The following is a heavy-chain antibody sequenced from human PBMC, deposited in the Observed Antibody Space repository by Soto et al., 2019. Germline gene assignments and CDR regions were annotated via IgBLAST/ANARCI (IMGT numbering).Heavy chain of an antibody. D-gene: IGHD4-4*01. V-gene: IGHV1-69*06. CDR2: IIPIFGTA. CDR1: GGTFSSYA. J-gene: IGHJ4*02. Sequence: QVQLVQSGAEVKKPGSSVKVSCKASGGTFSSYAISWVRQAPGQGLEWMGGIIPIFGTANYAQKFQGRVTITADKSTSTAYMELSSLRSEDTAVYSCARVDRDGYNNDYFDYWGQGTLVTFAS. CDR3: ARVDRDGYNNDYFDY.